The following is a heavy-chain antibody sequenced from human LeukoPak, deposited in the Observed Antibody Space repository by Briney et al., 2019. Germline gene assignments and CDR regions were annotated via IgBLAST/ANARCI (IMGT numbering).Heavy chain of an antibody. D-gene: IGHD6-19*01. CDR1: GFTFSGSA. Sequence: GSLRLSCAASGFTFSGSAMHWVRQASGKGLEWVGRIRSKANSYATAYAASVKGRFTISRDDSKNTAYLQMNSLKTEDTAVYYCTRLGYSSGWSPSDYWGQGTLVTVSS. CDR2: IRSKANSYAT. V-gene: IGHV3-73*01. J-gene: IGHJ4*02. CDR3: TRLGYSSGWSPSDY.